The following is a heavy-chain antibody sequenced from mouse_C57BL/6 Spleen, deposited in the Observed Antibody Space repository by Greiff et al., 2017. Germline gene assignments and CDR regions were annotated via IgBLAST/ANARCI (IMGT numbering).Heavy chain of an antibody. J-gene: IGHJ2*01. CDR1: GYSFTGYY. D-gene: IGHD2-3*01. CDR2: INPSTGGT. CDR3: ASDGPRSYFDY. V-gene: IGHV1-42*01. Sequence: VQLQQSGPELVKPGASVKISCKASGYSFTGYYMNWVKQSPEKSLEWIGEINPSTGGTTYNQKFKAKATLTVDKSSSTAYMQLKSLTSEDSAVYYCASDGPRSYFDYWGQGTTLTVSS.